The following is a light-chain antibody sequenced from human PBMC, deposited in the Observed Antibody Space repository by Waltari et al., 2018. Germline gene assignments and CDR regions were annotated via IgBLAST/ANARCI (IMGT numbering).Light chain of an antibody. Sequence: DIQMTQSPSSLSASVGDKITLTCRASATIRTHLNWYQQTPGQAPQLLISVSSRLRNGVPSRFSGSGSGTDFTLTISRLQPEDFATYYCQQSYSPPYNFGQGTKLEI. CDR3: QQSYSPPYN. V-gene: IGKV1-39*01. CDR2: VSS. CDR1: ATIRTH. J-gene: IGKJ2*01.